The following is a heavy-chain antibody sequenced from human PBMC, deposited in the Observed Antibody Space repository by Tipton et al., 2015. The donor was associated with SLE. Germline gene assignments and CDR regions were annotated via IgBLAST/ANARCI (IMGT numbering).Heavy chain of an antibody. D-gene: IGHD4-17*01. CDR1: GFAFSDYY. J-gene: IGHJ5*02. V-gene: IGHV4-59*01. CDR2: FYFTGRT. CDR3: ARLARGYGDLNWFDP. Sequence: LRLSCAASGFAFSDYYMTWIRQPPGQTLEWIGFFYFTGRTLYNPSLESRVTISIDTSKNQVSLQLTSVTTADTAVYYCARLARGYGDLNWFDPWGQGALVTVSS.